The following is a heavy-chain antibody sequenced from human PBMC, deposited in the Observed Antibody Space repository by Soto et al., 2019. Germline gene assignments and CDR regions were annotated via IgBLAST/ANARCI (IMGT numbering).Heavy chain of an antibody. CDR3: AKAARVSRITMVRGVTYSWYCYMVG. D-gene: IGHD3-10*01. Sequence: SLRLSSSASAFTFNDCALHCVQQTPSQGKKWPSDIMWNSGSIGYADAWKGRFTISRDNAKNSLYLQMNGLRAEETAVYYCAKAARVSRITMVRGVTYSWYCYMVGWGKGNRIAV. V-gene: IGHV3-9*01. CDR1: AFTFNDCA. CDR2: IMWNSGSI. J-gene: IGHJ6*03.